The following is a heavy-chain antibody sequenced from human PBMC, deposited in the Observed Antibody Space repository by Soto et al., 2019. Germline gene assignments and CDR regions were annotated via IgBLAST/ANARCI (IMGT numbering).Heavy chain of an antibody. Sequence: QVQLEQSGAEVKKPGSSVKVSCKASGGTFSISAISWVRQAPGQGLEWMGGIMPIFRTPDYAQKFQGRVTITADESTSTAYMELSGLKSDDTAVYYCARDKDRQQLGGNYYYILDVWGQGTTVTVSS. CDR1: GGTFSISA. D-gene: IGHD3-3*02. CDR2: IMPIFRTP. V-gene: IGHV1-69*12. CDR3: ARDKDRQQLGGNYYYILDV. J-gene: IGHJ6*02.